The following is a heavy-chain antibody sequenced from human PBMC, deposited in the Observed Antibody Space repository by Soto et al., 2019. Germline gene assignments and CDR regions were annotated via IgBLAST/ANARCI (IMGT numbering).Heavy chain of an antibody. CDR2: IYYSGST. D-gene: IGHD6-13*01. J-gene: IGHJ4*02. V-gene: IGHV4-59*01. CDR3: ASSSSWYVYDY. Sequence: SETLSLTCTVSGGYISSYYWSWIRQPPGKGLEWIGYIYYSGSTNYNPSLKSRVTISVDTSKNQFSLKLSSVTAADTAVYYCASSSSWYVYDYWGQGILVTVSP. CDR1: GGYISSYY.